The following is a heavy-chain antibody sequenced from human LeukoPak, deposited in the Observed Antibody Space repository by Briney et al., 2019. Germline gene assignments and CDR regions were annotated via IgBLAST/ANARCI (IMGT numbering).Heavy chain of an antibody. CDR2: IYHSGSA. J-gene: IGHJ4*02. D-gene: IGHD3-16*01. CDR1: GYSISSGYY. Sequence: SETLSLTCPVSGYSISSGYYWGWIRQPPGKGLEWIGSIYHSGSAYYNPSLKSRVTISVDTSKNQFSLKLSSVTAADTAVYYWARGIMITFGGETYFDYWGQGTLVTVSS. CDR3: ARGIMITFGGETYFDY. V-gene: IGHV4-38-2*02.